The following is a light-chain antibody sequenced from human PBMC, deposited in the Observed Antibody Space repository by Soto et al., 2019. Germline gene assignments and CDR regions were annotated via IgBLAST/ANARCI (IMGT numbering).Light chain of an antibody. CDR2: NNN. V-gene: IGLV1-40*01. J-gene: IGLJ1*01. CDR1: SSNIGAGYD. CDR3: QSYDSSLSGYV. Sequence: QSVLTQPPSVSGAPGQRVTISCTGSSSNIGAGYDVHWYQQLPGTAPKLLIYNNNDRPSGVPDRFSGSKSGTSASLAITGLQAEDEADYYCQSYDSSLSGYVFGTGTRGHRP.